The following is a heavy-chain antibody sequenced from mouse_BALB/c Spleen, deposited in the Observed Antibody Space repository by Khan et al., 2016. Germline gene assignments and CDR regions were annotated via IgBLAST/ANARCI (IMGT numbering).Heavy chain of an antibody. CDR2: ISYSGST. J-gene: IGHJ2*01. D-gene: IGHD4-1*02. V-gene: IGHV3-2*02. CDR1: GYSITSDYA. Sequence: VQLQQSGPGLVKPSQSLSLTCTVTGYSITSDYAWNWIRQFPGNKLEWMGYISYSGSTSYNPSLKSRISITRDTYKNQFFLQLNSVTTEDTATYYCASRNWDVDYWGQGTTLTVSS. CDR3: ASRNWDVDY.